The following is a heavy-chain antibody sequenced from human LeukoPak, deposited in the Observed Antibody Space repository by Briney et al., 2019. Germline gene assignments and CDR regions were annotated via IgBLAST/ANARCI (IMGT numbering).Heavy chain of an antibody. CDR3: ARSNQPDIVVVPAAIDYYGMDV. CDR2: IYYSGST. Sequence: PSQTLSLTCTVSGGSISSGGYYWSWIRQHPGKGLEWIGYIYYSGSTNYNPSLKSRVTISVDTSKNQFSLKLSSVTAADAAVYYCARSNQPDIVVVPAAIDYYGMDVWGQGTTVTVSS. D-gene: IGHD2-2*02. J-gene: IGHJ6*02. CDR1: GGSISSGGYY. V-gene: IGHV4-31*03.